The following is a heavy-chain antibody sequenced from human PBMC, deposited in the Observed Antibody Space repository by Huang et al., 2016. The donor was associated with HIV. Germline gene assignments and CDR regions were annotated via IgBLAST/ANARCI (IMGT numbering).Heavy chain of an antibody. CDR3: VRDQGRLAVGGIDNWFDP. V-gene: IGHV4-59*02. Sequence: QVRLQESGPGLVKPSETLSLSCTFSGDSVSSHYWGWIRHPPGKGLECIGTVYDSGTTKYNPRRKSRITISVDTSKNGFSLNITSVSAADTAMYFCVRDQGRLAVGGIDNWFDPWGQGALVTVSS. D-gene: IGHD6-19*01. J-gene: IGHJ5*02. CDR1: GDSVSSHY. CDR2: VYDSGTT.